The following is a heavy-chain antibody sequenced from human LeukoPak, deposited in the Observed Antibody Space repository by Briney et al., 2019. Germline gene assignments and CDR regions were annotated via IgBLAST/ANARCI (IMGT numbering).Heavy chain of an antibody. CDR1: GFSFSRYG. CDR2: IRDNGSTR. Sequence: GGSLRLSCAASGFSFSRYGLHWVRQAPGKGLEWMAFIRDNGSTRYYADSVKGRFTVSRDNAKNSLYLQMNSLRAEDTAVYYCASRYSGSYLGYWGQGTLVTVSS. V-gene: IGHV3-30*02. J-gene: IGHJ4*02. D-gene: IGHD1-26*01. CDR3: ASRYSGSYLGY.